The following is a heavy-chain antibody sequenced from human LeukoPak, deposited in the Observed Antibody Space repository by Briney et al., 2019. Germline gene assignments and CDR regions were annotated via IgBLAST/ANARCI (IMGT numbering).Heavy chain of an antibody. CDR2: ISSSSSYI. Sequence: GGSLRLSCAASGFTFSSYSMNWVRQAPGKGLEWVSSISSSSSYIYYADSVKGRFTISRDNSKNTLYLQMNSLRAEDTAVYYCAKDWVRWLQEGYFDYWGQGTLVTVSS. CDR3: AKDWVRWLQEGYFDY. D-gene: IGHD5-24*01. J-gene: IGHJ4*02. V-gene: IGHV3-21*01. CDR1: GFTFSSYS.